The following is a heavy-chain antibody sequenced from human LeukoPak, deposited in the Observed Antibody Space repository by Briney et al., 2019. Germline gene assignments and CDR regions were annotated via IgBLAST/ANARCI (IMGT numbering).Heavy chain of an antibody. J-gene: IGHJ4*02. CDR3: ARYFDNTAYSWRRFDY. CDR2: IRQDGGDK. Sequence: GGSLRLSCAASGFSFSNFWMTRVRQPPGKGPEWLATIRQDGGDKWYVDSVRGRFTISRDNAKNSLYLQMNSLRPEDTAVYYCARYFDNTAYSWRRFDYWGQGVLVTVSS. V-gene: IGHV3-7*01. D-gene: IGHD2-21*02. CDR1: GFSFSNFW.